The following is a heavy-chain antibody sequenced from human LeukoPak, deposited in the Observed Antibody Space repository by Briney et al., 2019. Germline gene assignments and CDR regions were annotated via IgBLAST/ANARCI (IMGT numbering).Heavy chain of an antibody. CDR3: ARALYGRYFDY. D-gene: IGHD3-10*01. J-gene: IGHJ4*02. Sequence: SETLSLTYTVSGGSSGSSNYFWGWIRQPPGKGLEWIGTAHYSGSTYYNPSLKSRVTISIDTSKNQFSLQLSSVTAADTAVYYCARALYGRYFDYWGQGTLVTVSS. CDR1: GGSSGSSNYF. V-gene: IGHV4-39*07. CDR2: AHYSGST.